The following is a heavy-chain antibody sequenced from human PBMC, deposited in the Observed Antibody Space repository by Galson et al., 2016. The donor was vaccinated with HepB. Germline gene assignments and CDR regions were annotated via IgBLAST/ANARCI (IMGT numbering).Heavy chain of an antibody. CDR1: GYTFSSYY. CDR3: ARGADSGYDLGDF. V-gene: IGHV1-46*01. CDR2: INPSDGFT. J-gene: IGHJ4*02. Sequence: SVKVSCKASGYTFSSYYMHWVRQAPGQGLEWMGIINPSDGFTTYAQKFQGRVTMTRDTSTSTVYMELSSLRSEDTAVYYCARGADSGYDLGDFWGQGTQVIVSS. D-gene: IGHD5-12*01.